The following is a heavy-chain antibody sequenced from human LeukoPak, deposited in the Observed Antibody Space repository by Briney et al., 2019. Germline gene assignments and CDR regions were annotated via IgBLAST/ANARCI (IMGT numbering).Heavy chain of an antibody. J-gene: IGHJ4*02. CDR1: GFTFSSNW. Sequence: GGSLRLSCAASGFTFSSNWMHWVRRAPGKGLVWVSRINEDGSTTNYADSVKGRSTILRDNAKTTLYLQMNSLRAEDTAVYYCVRDLGGRSGHWGQGTLVTVSS. V-gene: IGHV3-74*01. CDR3: VRDLGGRSGH. CDR2: INEDGSTT. D-gene: IGHD1-26*01.